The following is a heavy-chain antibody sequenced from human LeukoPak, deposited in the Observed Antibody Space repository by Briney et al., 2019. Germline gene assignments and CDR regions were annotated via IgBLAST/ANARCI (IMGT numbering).Heavy chain of an antibody. CDR1: GFTFSSYA. V-gene: IGHV3-30-3*01. CDR2: ISYDGSNK. J-gene: IGHJ4*02. CDR3: ARGWSTVTTFDY. Sequence: PGGSLRLSCAASGFTFSSYAMHWVRQAPGKGLDWVAVISYDGSNKYYADSVKGRFTISRDNSKNTLYLQMNSLRAEDTAVYYCARGWSTVTTFDYWGQGTLVTVSS. D-gene: IGHD4-17*01.